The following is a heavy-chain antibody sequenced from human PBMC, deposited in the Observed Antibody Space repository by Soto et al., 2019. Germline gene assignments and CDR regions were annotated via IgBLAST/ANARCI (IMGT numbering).Heavy chain of an antibody. Sequence: EVQLVESGGGLVKPGGSLRLSCAASGFTFSSYNMNWFRQAPGKWLERVSSISSSSSYIYYADSVKARFTISRDNAKNSLYLQRNSLRAEDTAVYYCARDLFGGAAAGRDYWGQGTLVTVSS. CDR1: GFTFSSYN. CDR2: ISSSSSYI. CDR3: ARDLFGGAAAGRDY. J-gene: IGHJ4*02. D-gene: IGHD6-13*01. V-gene: IGHV3-21*01.